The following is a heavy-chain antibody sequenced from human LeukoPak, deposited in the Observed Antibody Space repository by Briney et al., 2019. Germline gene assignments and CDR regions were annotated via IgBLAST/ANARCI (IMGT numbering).Heavy chain of an antibody. V-gene: IGHV3-23*01. Sequence: GGSLRLSCAVSGFTFRSYAMSWVRQAPGKGLEWVSSISSSGGSTYDADSVKGRFTISRDNSKNTLYLQMNSLRAEDTAVYYCAKPNSGYTAFHIWGQGTMVTVSS. D-gene: IGHD5-12*01. CDR3: AKPNSGYTAFHI. CDR2: ISSSGGST. CDR1: GFTFRSYA. J-gene: IGHJ3*02.